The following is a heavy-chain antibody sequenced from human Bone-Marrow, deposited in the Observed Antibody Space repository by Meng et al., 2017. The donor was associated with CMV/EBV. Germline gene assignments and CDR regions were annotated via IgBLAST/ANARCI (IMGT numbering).Heavy chain of an antibody. CDR3: ARAGYSSGWWGLDV. Sequence: GGSLRLSCAASGFTFSSYWMSWVRQAPGKGLEWVANIKQDGSEKYYVDSVKGRFTISRDNAKNSLYLQMNSLRAEDTAVYYCARAGYSSGWWGLDVWGQGTTVTVSS. CDR2: IKQDGSEK. D-gene: IGHD6-19*01. J-gene: IGHJ6*02. V-gene: IGHV3-7*01. CDR1: GFTFSSYW.